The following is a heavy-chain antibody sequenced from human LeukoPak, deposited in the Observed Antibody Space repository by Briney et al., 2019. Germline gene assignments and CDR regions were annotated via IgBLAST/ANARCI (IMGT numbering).Heavy chain of an antibody. Sequence: SETLSLTCAVYGGSFSGYYWGWIRQPPGKGLEWIGSIYYSGSTYYNPSLKSRVTISVDTSKNQFSLKLSSVTAADTAVYYCEVGAVAGNYYDWFDPWGQGTLVTVSS. V-gene: IGHV4-39*01. CDR2: IYYSGST. D-gene: IGHD6-19*01. J-gene: IGHJ5*02. CDR3: EVGAVAGNYYDWFDP. CDR1: GGSFSGYY.